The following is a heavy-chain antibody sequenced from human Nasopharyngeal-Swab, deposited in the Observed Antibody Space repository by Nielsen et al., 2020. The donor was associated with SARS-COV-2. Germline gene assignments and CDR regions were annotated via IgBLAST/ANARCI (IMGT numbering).Heavy chain of an antibody. Sequence: SQTLSLTCAAYGESFSYYYWSWIRQSPGKGLEWIAEINHSGATNYNPSLKSRITISVDTSKNQVSLKLNSVTAADTALYYCARLWPTVTTQWGQGTMVTVSS. D-gene: IGHD4-17*01. J-gene: IGHJ3*01. CDR1: GESFSYYY. CDR3: ARLWPTVTTQ. V-gene: IGHV4-34*01. CDR2: INHSGAT.